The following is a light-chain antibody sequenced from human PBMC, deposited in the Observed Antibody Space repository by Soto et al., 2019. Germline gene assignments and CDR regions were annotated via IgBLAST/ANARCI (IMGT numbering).Light chain of an antibody. V-gene: IGLV2-8*01. CDR3: SSYAGSNNFV. J-gene: IGLJ1*01. Sequence: QSALTQPPSASGSPGQSVTISCTGSSSDVGGYNYVSWYQQHPGKAPKLMISEVSKRPSGVPDRFSGSKSGNTASLTVSGLQAEDEADYYCSSYAGSNNFVFGTGIKLTVL. CDR2: EVS. CDR1: SSDVGGYNY.